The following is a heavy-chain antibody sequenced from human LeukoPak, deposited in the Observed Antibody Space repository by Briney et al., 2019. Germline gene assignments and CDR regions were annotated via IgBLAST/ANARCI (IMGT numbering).Heavy chain of an antibody. V-gene: IGHV3-23*01. D-gene: IGHD6-19*01. CDR2: ISGSGGST. CDR1: GFTFSSYA. J-gene: IGHJ6*02. Sequence: PGGSLRLSCAASGFTFSSYAMSWVRQAPGKGLEWVSGISGSGGSTYYADSVKGHFTISRDNSKNTLYLQMNSLRAEDTAVYYCARIAVAVYGMDVWGQGTTVTVSS. CDR3: ARIAVAVYGMDV.